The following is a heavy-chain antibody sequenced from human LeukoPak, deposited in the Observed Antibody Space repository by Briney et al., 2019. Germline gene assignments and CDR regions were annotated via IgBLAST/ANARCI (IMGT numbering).Heavy chain of an antibody. Sequence: AGGSLRLSCAASGFTFSTYAMSWVRQAPGKGLEWVSAITGSGGSTFYADSVKGRFTISRDNSKNTLYLQMNTLRAEDTAVYYCAKDLGRDYWGQGTLVTVSS. V-gene: IGHV3-23*01. CDR2: ITGSGGST. CDR3: AKDLGRDY. J-gene: IGHJ4*02. CDR1: GFTFSTYA.